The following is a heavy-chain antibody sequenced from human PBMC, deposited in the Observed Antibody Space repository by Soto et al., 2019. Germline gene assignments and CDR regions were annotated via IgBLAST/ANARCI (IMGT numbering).Heavy chain of an antibody. V-gene: IGHV4-30-2*01. CDR3: GRVPDR. J-gene: IGHJ5*02. CDR1: VCSISTGCYS. D-gene: IGHD2-2*01. CDR2: IYHSGST. Sequence: QLQLQESGSGLVKPSQTLSLTSAVPVCSISTGCYSWSCLRQPPGKGLEWIEYIYHSGSTYYSPSLKSRAAISVERSKSLFSLKLRSVTAADTAVYYCGRVPDRWGQGTLGTVSS.